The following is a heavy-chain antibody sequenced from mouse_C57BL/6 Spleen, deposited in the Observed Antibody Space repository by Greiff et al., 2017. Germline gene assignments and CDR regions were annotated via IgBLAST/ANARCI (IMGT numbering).Heavy chain of an antibody. CDR1: GYTFTSYG. CDR2: IYPRSGNT. J-gene: IGHJ1*03. CDR3: ARLTRYGSSYWYFDV. Sequence: VQLQQSGAELARPGASVKLSCKASGYTFTSYGISWVKQRTGQGLEWIGEIYPRSGNTYYNEKFKGKATLTADKSSSTAYMELRSLTSEDSAVYFCARLTRYGSSYWYFDVWGTGTTVTVSS. V-gene: IGHV1-81*01. D-gene: IGHD1-1*01.